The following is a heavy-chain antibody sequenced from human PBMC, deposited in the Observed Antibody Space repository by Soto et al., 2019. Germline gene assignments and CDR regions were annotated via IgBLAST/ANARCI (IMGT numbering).Heavy chain of an antibody. CDR3: ARHLGYCSSTNCYAWFAP. V-gene: IGHV4-59*08. CDR2: IYYSGST. Sequence: SDTLSLTCTVSGGSISIYYWSWIRQPPGKGLEWIGYIYYSGSTNYNPSLKSRVTISADTSKNQFSLKLSSVTAADTAVYYCARHLGYCSSTNCYAWFAPWGQGTLVTVSS. CDR1: GGSISIYY. J-gene: IGHJ5*02. D-gene: IGHD2-2*01.